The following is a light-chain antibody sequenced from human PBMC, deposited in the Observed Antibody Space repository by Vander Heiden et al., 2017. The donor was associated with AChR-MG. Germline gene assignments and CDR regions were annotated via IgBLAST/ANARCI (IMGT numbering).Light chain of an antibody. V-gene: IGKV1-39*01. Sequence: DIQMTQSPSSLSASVGDRLTITCRASQSISTYLNWYQQKPGKAPKVLIYGASILQSGVPSRFSGSGSGTDFTLTVNSLQPEDFATYYCQQNDNTPLTFGGGTKVEIK. J-gene: IGKJ4*01. CDR1: QSISTY. CDR2: GAS. CDR3: QQNDNTPLT.